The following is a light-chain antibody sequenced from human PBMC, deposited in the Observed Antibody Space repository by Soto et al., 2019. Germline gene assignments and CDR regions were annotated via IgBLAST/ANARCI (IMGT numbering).Light chain of an antibody. J-gene: IGKJ3*01. CDR2: DAA. Sequence: DIQMTQSPYSLSAAVGDRVTIACRASPNINTYLNWYQQKPGKAPKILIFDAASLQSGVPSRFIGGGSRTDFTLIITSLQPEDFATYYCRQTYSAPFTFGPGTKVDIK. CDR1: PNINTY. V-gene: IGKV1-39*01. CDR3: RQTYSAPFT.